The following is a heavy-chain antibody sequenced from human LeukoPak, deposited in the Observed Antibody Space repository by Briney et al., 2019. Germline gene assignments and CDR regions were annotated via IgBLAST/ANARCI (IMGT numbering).Heavy chain of an antibody. V-gene: IGHV3-23*01. D-gene: IGHD3-10*01. CDR2: INGGPDDNT. J-gene: IGHJ6*02. Sequence: GGSLRLSCAASGFTFSSYGMSWVRQAPGKGLEWVSTINGGPDDNTYYADSVTGRFTISRDNSRNTLYLQMNSLRAEDTAIYFCAKDFAISLRFGEDYYGMDVWGQGTTVTVSS. CDR3: AKDFAISLRFGEDYYGMDV. CDR1: GFTFSSYG.